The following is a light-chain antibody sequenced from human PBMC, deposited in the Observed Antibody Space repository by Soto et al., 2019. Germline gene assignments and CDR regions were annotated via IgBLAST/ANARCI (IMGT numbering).Light chain of an antibody. V-gene: IGLV9-49*01. J-gene: IGLJ2*01. CDR3: GADHGSGTNVVVV. CDR2: VGTGGIVG. CDR1: SGYSNYK. Sequence: QSVLTQPPSASASLGASVTLTCTLSSGYSNYKVDWYQQRPGKGPRFVMRVGTGGIVGSKGDGIPDRFSVLGSGLNRYLTIKNIHEEDESDYHCGADHGSGTNVVVVFGGGTKLTVL.